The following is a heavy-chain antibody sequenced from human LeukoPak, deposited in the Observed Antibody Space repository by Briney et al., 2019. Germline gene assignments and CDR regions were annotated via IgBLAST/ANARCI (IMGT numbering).Heavy chain of an antibody. D-gene: IGHD3-22*01. CDR2: MNPNSGNT. CDR3: ARGRDSSGYYYTRRVFDY. J-gene: IGHJ4*02. CDR1: GYTFTSYD. V-gene: IGHV1-8*01. Sequence: ASVKVSCKASGYTFTSYDINWVRQATGQGLEWMGWMNPNSGNTGYAQKLQGRVTMTRNTSISTAYMELSSLRSEDTAVYYCARGRDSSGYYYTRRVFDYWGQGTLVTVSS.